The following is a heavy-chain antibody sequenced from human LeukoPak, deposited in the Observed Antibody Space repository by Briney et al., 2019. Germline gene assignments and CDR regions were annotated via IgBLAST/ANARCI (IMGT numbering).Heavy chain of an antibody. CDR1: GFTFSSYE. J-gene: IGHJ1*01. CDR2: ISSSGSTI. Sequence: GGSLRLSCAASGFTFSSYEMNWVRQAPGKGLEWVSYISSSGSTIYYADSVKGRFTISRDNAKNSLYLQMNSLRAEDTALYYCAKASGYYYDTSEYFQHWGQGTLVTVSS. D-gene: IGHD3-22*01. CDR3: AKASGYYYDTSEYFQH. V-gene: IGHV3-48*03.